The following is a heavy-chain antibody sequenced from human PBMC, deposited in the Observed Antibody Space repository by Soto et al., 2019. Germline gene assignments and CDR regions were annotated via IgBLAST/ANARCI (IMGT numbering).Heavy chain of an antibody. CDR3: ASQEYCSSTSCYTDLGY. J-gene: IGHJ4*02. Sequence: ASVKVSCKASGYTFTSYGISWVRQAPGQGLEWMGWISAYNGNTNYAQKLQGRVTVTTDTSTSTAYMELRSLRSDDTAVYYCASQEYCSSTSCYTDLGYWGQGTLVTVSS. V-gene: IGHV1-18*01. CDR1: GYTFTSYG. CDR2: ISAYNGNT. D-gene: IGHD2-2*02.